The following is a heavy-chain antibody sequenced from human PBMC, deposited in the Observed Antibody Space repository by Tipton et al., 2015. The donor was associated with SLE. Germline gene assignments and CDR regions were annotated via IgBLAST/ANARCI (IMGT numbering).Heavy chain of an antibody. CDR3: ARALGYNYGPYYFDY. CDR2: IYYSGST. D-gene: IGHD5-18*01. Sequence: TLSLTCTVSGGSISSSSYYWGWIRQPPGKGLEWIGYIYYSGSTNYNPSLKSRVTISVDTSKNQFSLKLSSVTAADTAVYYCARALGYNYGPYYFDYWGQGTLVTVSS. J-gene: IGHJ4*02. V-gene: IGHV4-61*05. CDR1: GGSISSSSYY.